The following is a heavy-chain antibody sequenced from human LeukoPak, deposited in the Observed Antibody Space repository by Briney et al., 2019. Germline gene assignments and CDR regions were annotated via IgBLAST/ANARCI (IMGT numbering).Heavy chain of an antibody. CDR1: GYTFTGYY. D-gene: IGHD3-10*01. J-gene: IGHJ4*02. CDR2: INPNRGGT. V-gene: IGHV1-2*02. Sequence: GASVKGSCKASGYTFTGYYMHWVRQAPGHGLEWMGWINPNRGGTNYAQKLQGRVTMTRDTSISTAYMEVSRPTFDDTAVHYCARGRVRGVIDFDYWGQGTLVTASS. CDR3: ARGRVRGVIDFDY.